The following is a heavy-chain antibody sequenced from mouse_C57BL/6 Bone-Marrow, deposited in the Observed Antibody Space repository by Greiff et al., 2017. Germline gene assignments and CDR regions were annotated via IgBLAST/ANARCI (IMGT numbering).Heavy chain of an antibody. V-gene: IGHV5-6*01. D-gene: IGHD2-3*01. J-gene: IGHJ2*01. CDR2: ISSGGSYT. CDR1: GFTFSSYG. Sequence: EVKLVESGGDLVKPGGSLTLSCAASGFTFSSYGMSWVRQTPDKRLEWVANISSGGSYTYYPDSVKGRFTISRDNAKNTLYLQMSSLKSEDTAMYYCAREGLLLFFDYWGQGTTLTVSS. CDR3: AREGLLLFFDY.